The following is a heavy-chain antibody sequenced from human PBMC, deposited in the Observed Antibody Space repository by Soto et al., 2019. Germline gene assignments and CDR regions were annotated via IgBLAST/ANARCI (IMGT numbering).Heavy chain of an antibody. CDR2: ISSTSSYI. J-gene: IGHJ3*02. V-gene: IGHV3-21*01. CDR3: ARVSEANSWHAFDI. D-gene: IGHD6-13*01. CDR1: GSTFSGYT. Sequence: GGSLRLSCAASGSTFSGYTMNWVRQAPGKGLEWVSSISSTSSYIYYADSVKGRFILSRDNAKTSLYLQMNSLRAEDTAVYYCARVSEANSWHAFDIWGQGTMVTVSS.